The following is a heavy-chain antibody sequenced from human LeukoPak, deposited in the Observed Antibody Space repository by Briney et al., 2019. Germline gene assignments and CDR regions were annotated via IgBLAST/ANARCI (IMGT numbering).Heavy chain of an antibody. V-gene: IGHV1-69*13. J-gene: IGHJ6*02. Sequence: ASVKVSCKASGGTFSSYAISWVRQAPGQGLEWMGGIIPIFGTANYAQKFQGRVTITADESTSTAYMELSSLRSEDTAVYYCARKYSSSWYSSTDYYGMDVWGQGTTVTVSS. CDR1: GGTFSSYA. D-gene: IGHD6-13*01. CDR2: IIPIFGTA. CDR3: ARKYSSSWYSSTDYYGMDV.